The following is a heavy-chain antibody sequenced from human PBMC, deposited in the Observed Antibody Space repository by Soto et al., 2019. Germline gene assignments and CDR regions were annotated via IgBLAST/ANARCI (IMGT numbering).Heavy chain of an antibody. J-gene: IGHJ4*02. D-gene: IGHD2-8*01. CDR2: IIPIFGTA. V-gene: IGHV1-69*13. CDR1: GGTFSSYA. Sequence: GASVKVSCKASGGTFSSYAISWVRQAPGQGLEWMGGIIPIFGTANYAQKFQGRVTITADESTSTAYMELSSLRSEDTAVYYCARGLLPLSKRQMVYATGYWGQGTLVTVSS. CDR3: ARGLLPLSKRQMVYATGY.